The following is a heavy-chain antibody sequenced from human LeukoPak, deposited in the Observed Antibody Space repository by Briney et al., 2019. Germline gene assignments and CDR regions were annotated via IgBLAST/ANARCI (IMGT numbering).Heavy chain of an antibody. CDR1: GFTFSSYS. J-gene: IGHJ4*02. CDR3: AKPRYYYDSSGYSTFDY. D-gene: IGHD3-22*01. CDR2: ISSSSSYR. V-gene: IGHV3-21*01. Sequence: GGSLRLSCAASGFTFSSYSMNWVRQAPGKGLEWVSYISSSSSYRYYADSVKGRFTISRDNAKNSLYLKMNSLRAEDTAVYNCAKPRYYYDSSGYSTFDYWGQGTLVTVSS.